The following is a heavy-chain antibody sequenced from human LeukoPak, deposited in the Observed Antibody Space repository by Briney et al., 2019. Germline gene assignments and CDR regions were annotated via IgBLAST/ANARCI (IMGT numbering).Heavy chain of an antibody. D-gene: IGHD3-10*01. J-gene: IGHJ5*02. CDR3: AGGRYGSGSYYQNNWFDP. Sequence: PSQTLSLTCTVSGGSISSGGYYWSWLRQPAGTGLEWIGRIYTSGSTNYNPSLKTRVTISVDTSKNQFSLKLSSVTAADTALYYCAGGRYGSGSYYQNNWFDPWGQGTLVTVSS. CDR2: IYTSGST. V-gene: IGHV4-61*02. CDR1: GGSISSGGYY.